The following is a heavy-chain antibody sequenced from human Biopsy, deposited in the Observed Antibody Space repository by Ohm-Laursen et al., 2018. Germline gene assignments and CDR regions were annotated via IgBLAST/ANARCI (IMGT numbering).Heavy chain of an antibody. D-gene: IGHD3-10*01. V-gene: IGHV1-18*01. CDR2: ISGYNGNK. CDR1: GYMFYSYG. CDR3: ARDRHHAAGSYAGMDV. Sequence: ASVKVSCKASGYMFYSYGVSWVRLAPGQGPEWMGWISGYNGNKNYPQSLQGRVTLTTDASSSTAYMELRGLRSDDTAVYYCARDRHHAAGSYAGMDVWGQGTTVTVSS. J-gene: IGHJ6*02.